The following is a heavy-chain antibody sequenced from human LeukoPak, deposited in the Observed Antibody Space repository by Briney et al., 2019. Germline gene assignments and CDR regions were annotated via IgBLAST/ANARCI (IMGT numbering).Heavy chain of an antibody. J-gene: IGHJ3*02. Sequence: ASVKVSCKASGYTFTSYAMHWVRQAPGQGLEWMGWISAYNGNTNYAQKLQGRVTVTTDTSTSTAYMELRSLRSDDTAVYYCAREGASTGRDFAFDIWGQGTMVTVSS. CDR1: GYTFTSYA. D-gene: IGHD5/OR15-5a*01. CDR2: ISAYNGNT. CDR3: AREGASTGRDFAFDI. V-gene: IGHV1-18*01.